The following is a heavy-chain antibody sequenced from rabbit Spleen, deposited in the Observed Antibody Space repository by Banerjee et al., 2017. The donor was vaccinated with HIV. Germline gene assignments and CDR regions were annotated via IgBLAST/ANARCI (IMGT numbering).Heavy chain of an antibody. CDR1: GFTISSSYW. V-gene: IGHV1S45*01. J-gene: IGHJ4*01. CDR3: ATYVDYDGDFNL. Sequence: QEQLEESGGDLVKPEGSLTLTCTASGFTISSSYWICWVRQAPGKGLEWIGCIGTGSGTTDYASWVNGRFTISSNTNQNTVTLQMTSLTVADTATYFCATYVDYDGDFNLWGPGTLVTVS. CDR2: IGTGSGTT. D-gene: IGHD2-1*01.